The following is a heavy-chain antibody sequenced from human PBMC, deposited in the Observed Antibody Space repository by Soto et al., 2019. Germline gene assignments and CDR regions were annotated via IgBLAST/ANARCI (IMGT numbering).Heavy chain of an antibody. Sequence: SETLSLTCSVSAGSVTSGTYYWSWIRQPPGKGLEWIGSIYYTGTTNYNPSLKSRATVSVDTSKNQFSLKVSSVTAADTAVYYCARLGDYYQAFDYWGQGTLVTVS. CDR2: IYYTGTT. D-gene: IGHD3-22*01. J-gene: IGHJ4*01. CDR1: AGSVTSGTYY. CDR3: ARLGDYYQAFDY. V-gene: IGHV4-61*01.